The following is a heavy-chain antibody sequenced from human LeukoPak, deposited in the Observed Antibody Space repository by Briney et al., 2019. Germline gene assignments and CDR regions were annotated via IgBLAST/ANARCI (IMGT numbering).Heavy chain of an antibody. CDR2: ISSSSSTI. J-gene: IGHJ4*02. CDR1: GFTFSSYS. V-gene: IGHV3-48*01. Sequence: GGSLRLSCAASGFTFSSYSMNWVRQAPGKGLEWVSYISSSSSTIYYADSVKGRFTISRDNAKNSLYLQMNSLRAEDTAVYYCARGGSGMADSYNYWGQGTLVTVSS. D-gene: IGHD2-21*01. CDR3: ARGGSGMADSYNY.